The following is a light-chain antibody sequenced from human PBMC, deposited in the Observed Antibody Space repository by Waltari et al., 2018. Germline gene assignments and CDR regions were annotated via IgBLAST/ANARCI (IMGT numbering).Light chain of an antibody. V-gene: IGKV1-NL1*01. CDR1: QGISNS. Sequence: DIQMTQSPSSLSASVGDRVTITCRASQGISNSLAWYQQKAGKAPKLLLSGAARVESGVPSRFSGSGSWTHYTLTSSSLQPEDFATYYCQQYYTMWTFGQGTKVEVK. CDR3: QQYYTMWT. J-gene: IGKJ1*01. CDR2: GAA.